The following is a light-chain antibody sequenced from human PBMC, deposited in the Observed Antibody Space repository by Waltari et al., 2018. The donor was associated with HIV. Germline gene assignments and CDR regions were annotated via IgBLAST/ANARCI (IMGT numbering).Light chain of an antibody. CDR1: TSNVGSNP. V-gene: IGLV1-44*01. CDR3: AARDDSLNAWV. CDR2: SNN. Sequence: QSVLTQPPSAPGTPGRRVTISCSGNTSNVGSNPVTWYRQVPGTAPKLLMFSNNQRPSGVPDRFSGSKSGTSASLAIRGLKSEDEADYYCAARDDSLNAWVFGGGTKVTVL. J-gene: IGLJ3*02.